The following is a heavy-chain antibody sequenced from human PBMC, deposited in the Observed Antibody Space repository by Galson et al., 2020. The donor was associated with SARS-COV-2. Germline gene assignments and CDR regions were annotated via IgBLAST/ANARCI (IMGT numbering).Heavy chain of an antibody. J-gene: IGHJ5*02. CDR1: GFIFSVSA. CDR2: ITSQPNNYAN. D-gene: IGHD3-3*02. Sequence: GGSLRLSCAASGFIFSVSAVHWVRQAPGKGLEWLGRITSQPNNYANAYTASVKGRFTFSRDDSKNTAYLQMNSLKNEDTAVYYCTAFSRTLGYWFDPWGQGSLVIVSS. CDR3: TAFSRTLGYWFDP. V-gene: IGHV3-73*01.